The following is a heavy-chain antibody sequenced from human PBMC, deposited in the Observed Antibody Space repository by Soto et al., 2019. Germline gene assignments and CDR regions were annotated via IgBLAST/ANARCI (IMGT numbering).Heavy chain of an antibody. CDR1: GGSISSYY. V-gene: IGHV4-59*08. CDR2: IYYSGST. J-gene: IGHJ6*03. CDR3: ARHQVAATGYYYYMDV. Sequence: PSETLSLTCTVSGGSISSYYWSWIRQPPGKGLEWIGYIYYSGSTNYNPSLKSRVTISVDTSKNQFSLKLSSVTAADTAVYYCARHQVAATGYYYYMDVWGKGTTVTVSS. D-gene: IGHD2-15*01.